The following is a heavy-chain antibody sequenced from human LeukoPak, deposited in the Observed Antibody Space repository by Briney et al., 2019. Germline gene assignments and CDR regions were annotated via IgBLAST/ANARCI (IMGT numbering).Heavy chain of an antibody. CDR3: ARGSPGSMIGDI. Sequence: ASVKVSCKASGYTLTGYFMHWVRQAPGQGLEWMGWINPNSGGTNYAQKFQGRVTMTRDTSISTAYMELSRLRSDDTAVYYCARGSPGSMIGDIWGQGTMVTVSS. J-gene: IGHJ3*02. CDR2: INPNSGGT. V-gene: IGHV1-2*02. CDR1: GYTLTGYF. D-gene: IGHD3-10*02.